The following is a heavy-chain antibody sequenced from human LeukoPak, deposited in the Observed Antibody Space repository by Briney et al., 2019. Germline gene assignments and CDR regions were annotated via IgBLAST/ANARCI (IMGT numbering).Heavy chain of an antibody. V-gene: IGHV4-34*01. CDR1: GGSFSVYY. D-gene: IGHD6-19*01. CDR3: ERGAGPVTMAGIAVSYYYYMDV. Sequence: SETLSLTCAVYGGSFSVYYWSWLRQPPGKGLEWIGEINHSGSTNYNPSLKSRVTISVDTSKSQFSLKVSSVTAADSAVYYCERGAGPVTMAGIAVSYYYYMDVWGKGTTVTVSS. J-gene: IGHJ6*03. CDR2: INHSGST.